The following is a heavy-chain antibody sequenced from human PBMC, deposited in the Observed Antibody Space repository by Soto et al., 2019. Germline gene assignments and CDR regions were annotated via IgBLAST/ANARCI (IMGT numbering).Heavy chain of an antibody. J-gene: IGHJ5*02. D-gene: IGHD3-22*01. V-gene: IGHV3-23*01. CDR2: ISGSGGST. CDR1: VFTFSSYA. Sequence: VGSLRLSCASSVFTFSSYAMSWVRHAPGKWLEWVSAISGSGGSTYYADSVKGRFTISRDNSKNTLYLQMNSLRAEDTAVYYCAKGLTLIVNNWFEPWGQGTLVIVS. CDR3: AKGLTLIVNNWFEP.